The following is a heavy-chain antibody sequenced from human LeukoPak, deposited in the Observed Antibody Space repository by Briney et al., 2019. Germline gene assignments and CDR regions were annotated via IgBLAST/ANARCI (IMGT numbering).Heavy chain of an antibody. V-gene: IGHV4-39*01. CDR2: IYYSGST. CDR3: ARQKAAHMDV. D-gene: IGHD2-15*01. CDR1: GGSISSSSYY. Sequence: PSETLSLTCTVSGGSISSSSYYWGWIRQPPGKGLEWIGSIYYSGSTYYNPSLKSRVTISVDTSKNQFSLKLSSVTAADPAVYYCARQKAAHMDVWGKGTTVTVSS. J-gene: IGHJ6*03.